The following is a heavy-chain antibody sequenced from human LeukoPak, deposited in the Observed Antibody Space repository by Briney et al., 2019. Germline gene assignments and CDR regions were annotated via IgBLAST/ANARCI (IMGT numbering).Heavy chain of an antibody. D-gene: IGHD2-2*01. CDR1: GFTVSSNY. CDR3: ARVLGYCTSTSCYGDAFDI. Sequence: GSLRLSCAASGFTVSSNYMSWVRQAPGKGLECVSVIYSGGGTYYADSVKGRFTISRDNSKNTLYLQMNSLRAEDTAVYYCARVLGYCTSTSCYGDAFDIWGQGTMVTVSS. J-gene: IGHJ3*02. V-gene: IGHV3-66*01. CDR2: IYSGGGT.